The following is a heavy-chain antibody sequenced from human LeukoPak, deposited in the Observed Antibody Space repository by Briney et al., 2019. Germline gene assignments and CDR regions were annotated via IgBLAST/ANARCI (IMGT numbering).Heavy chain of an antibody. CDR3: ARDRYIFAGPDAYYYMDV. D-gene: IGHD5-18*01. Sequence: SETLSLTCTVSGGSISSYYWSWIRQPPGKGLEWIGYIYYSESPNYNPSLKSRVTISLDTSKNQFSLKLGSVTAADTAVYYCARDRYIFAGPDAYYYMDVWGKGTTVTISS. V-gene: IGHV4-59*01. CDR1: GGSISSYY. CDR2: IYYSESP. J-gene: IGHJ6*03.